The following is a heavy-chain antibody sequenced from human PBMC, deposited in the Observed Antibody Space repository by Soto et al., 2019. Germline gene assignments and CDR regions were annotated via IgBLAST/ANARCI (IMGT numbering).Heavy chain of an antibody. J-gene: IGHJ5*02. Sequence: QLQLQESGSGLVKPSQTLSLTCAVSGGSISSGGYSWSWIRQPPGKGLEWIGYIYHSGSTYYNPSLKRRVTISVDRSKNQFSLKLSSVTAADTAVYYCARARITIFGVVIGGWFDPWGQGTLVTVSS. D-gene: IGHD3-3*01. CDR1: GGSISSGGYS. CDR2: IYHSGST. CDR3: ARARITIFGVVIGGWFDP. V-gene: IGHV4-30-2*01.